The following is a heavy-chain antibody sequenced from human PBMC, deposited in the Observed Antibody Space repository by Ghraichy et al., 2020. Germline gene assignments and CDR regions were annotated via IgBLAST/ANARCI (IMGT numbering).Heavy chain of an antibody. V-gene: IGHV3-23*01. J-gene: IGHJ4*02. Sequence: GGSLRLSCAASGFTLSSHAMSWVRQAPGKGLEWVSVIGGGGGPTIYADSVKGRFTISRDNSKSTLYLQLNSLRAEDTAVYYCANVVAATLVYWGQGTLVTVSS. CDR2: IGGGGGPT. D-gene: IGHD2-15*01. CDR3: ANVVAATLVY. CDR1: GFTLSSHA.